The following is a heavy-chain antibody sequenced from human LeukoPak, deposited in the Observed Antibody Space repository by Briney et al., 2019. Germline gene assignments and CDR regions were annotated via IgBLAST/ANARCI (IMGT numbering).Heavy chain of an antibody. CDR3: ARVTGYVMEDYFDY. CDR1: GGSISSYY. CDR2: IYYSGST. D-gene: IGHD6-13*01. Sequence: KPSETLSLTCTVSGGSISSYYWSWIRQPPGKGLEWIGYIYYSGSTNYNPSLKSRVTISVDTSKNQFSLKLRSVTAADTAVYYCARVTGYVMEDYFDYWGQGTLVTVSS. J-gene: IGHJ4*02. V-gene: IGHV4-59*01.